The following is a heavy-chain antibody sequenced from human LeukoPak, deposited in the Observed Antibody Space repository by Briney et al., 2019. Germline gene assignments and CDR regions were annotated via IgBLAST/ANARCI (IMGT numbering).Heavy chain of an antibody. CDR3: ARDRGPYCSGGSCYNY. Sequence: PGGSLRLSCAASGFTFSSYSMNWVRQAPGKGLEWVSYISSSSSTIYYADSVKGRFTISRDNAKNSLYLQMNSLRAEDTAVCYCARDRGPYCSGGSCYNYWGQGTLVTVSS. CDR2: ISSSSSTI. V-gene: IGHV3-48*01. D-gene: IGHD2-15*01. J-gene: IGHJ4*02. CDR1: GFTFSSYS.